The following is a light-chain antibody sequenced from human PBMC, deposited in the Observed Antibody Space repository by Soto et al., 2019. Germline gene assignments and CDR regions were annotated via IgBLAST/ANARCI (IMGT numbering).Light chain of an antibody. CDR2: GAS. CDR3: QQYGSSPDT. Sequence: EIVLTQSPGTLSLSPGERATLSCRASQSVSSSSLAWYQQKPGQAPMLLIYGASSRATGIPDRFSGSGSGTDFTLTISRLEPEDFAVYYCQQYGSSPDTFGQGTKLEIK. CDR1: QSVSSSS. J-gene: IGKJ2*01. V-gene: IGKV3-20*01.